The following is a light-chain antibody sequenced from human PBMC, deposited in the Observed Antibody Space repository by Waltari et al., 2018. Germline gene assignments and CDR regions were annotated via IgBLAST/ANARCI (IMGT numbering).Light chain of an antibody. CDR2: EVS. Sequence: QSALTQPASVSGSPGQSITISCTGTSSDVGGYNSVSWYQQHPGKAPKLMIYEVSNRPSWVSNRFSGSKSGNTASLTIAGLQAEDEADYCCSSYTGSSTPYVFGSGTKVTVL. CDR3: SSYTGSSTPYV. J-gene: IGLJ1*01. CDR1: SSDVGGYNS. V-gene: IGLV2-14*01.